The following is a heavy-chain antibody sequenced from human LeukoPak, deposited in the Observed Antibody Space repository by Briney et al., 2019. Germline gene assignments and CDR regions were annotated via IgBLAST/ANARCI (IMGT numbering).Heavy chain of an antibody. J-gene: IGHJ4*02. V-gene: IGHV3-30*04. CDR2: ISYDGSNK. CDR3: AIEKTAAVLDY. CDR1: GFTFSSYA. Sequence: PGGSLRLSCAASGFTFSSYAMHWVRQAPGKGLEWVAVISYDGSNKYYADSVKGRFTISRDNSKNTLYLQMNSLRAEDTAVYYCAIEKTAAVLDYSGQGTLVTVCS. D-gene: IGHD6-13*01.